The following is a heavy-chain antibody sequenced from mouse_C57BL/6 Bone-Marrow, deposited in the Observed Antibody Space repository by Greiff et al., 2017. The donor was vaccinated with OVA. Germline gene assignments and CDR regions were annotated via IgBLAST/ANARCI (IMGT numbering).Heavy chain of an antibody. CDR2: ISYDGSN. D-gene: IGHD1-1*01. J-gene: IGHJ4*01. CDR3: AREVHYYYGSSYVYYAMDY. CDR1: GYSITSGYY. Sequence: EVQLQESGPGLVKPSQSLSLTCSVTGYSITSGYYWNWIRQFPGNKLEWMGYISYDGSNNYNPSLKNRISITRDTSKNQFFLKLNSVTTEDTATYYCAREVHYYYGSSYVYYAMDYWGQGTSVTVSS. V-gene: IGHV3-6*01.